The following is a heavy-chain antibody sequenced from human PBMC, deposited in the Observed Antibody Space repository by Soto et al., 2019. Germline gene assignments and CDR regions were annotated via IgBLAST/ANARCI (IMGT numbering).Heavy chain of an antibody. CDR2: INHSGST. V-gene: IGHV4-34*01. Sequence: SETLSLTCAVYGGSFSGCDWGWIRLPPGKGLEWIGDINHSGSTNYNPSLKSRVTISVDTSKNQFSLKLSSVTAADTAVYYCARASSTSWPGPFDYWGQGTLVTFSS. CDR1: GGSFSGCD. CDR3: ARASSTSWPGPFDY. J-gene: IGHJ4*02. D-gene: IGHD2-2*01.